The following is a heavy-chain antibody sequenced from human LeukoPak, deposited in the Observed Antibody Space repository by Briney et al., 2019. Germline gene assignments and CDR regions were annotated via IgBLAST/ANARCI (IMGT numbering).Heavy chain of an antibody. D-gene: IGHD3-10*01. CDR1: GFTFSSYW. V-gene: IGHV3-7*01. Sequence: GGSLRLSCAASGFTFSSYWMSWVRQAPGKGLEWVANIKQDGSEKCYVDSVKGRFTISRDNAKNSLYLQMNSLRAEDTAVYYCARDRDYYGSGSFDYWGQGTLVTVSS. J-gene: IGHJ4*02. CDR2: IKQDGSEK. CDR3: ARDRDYYGSGSFDY.